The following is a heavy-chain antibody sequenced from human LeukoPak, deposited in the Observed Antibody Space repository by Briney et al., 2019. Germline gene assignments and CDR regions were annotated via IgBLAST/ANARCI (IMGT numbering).Heavy chain of an antibody. CDR3: VRDWFGEFL. V-gene: IGHV3-7*01. Sequence: GSLRLSCAASGFTFSNYWMTWVRQPPGKGLEWVANIKQDGSEKYYVDSVKGRFTISRDNAENTLYLQMNSLRAEDTGVYYCVRDWFGEFLWGQGTQVTVSS. J-gene: IGHJ1*01. D-gene: IGHD3-10*01. CDR1: GFTFSNYW. CDR2: IKQDGSEK.